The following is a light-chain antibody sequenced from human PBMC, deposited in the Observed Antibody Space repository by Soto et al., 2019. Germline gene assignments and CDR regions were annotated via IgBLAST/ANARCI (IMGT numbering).Light chain of an antibody. J-gene: IGKJ2*01. CDR2: AAS. V-gene: IGKV1-6*01. CDR1: QGIRND. CDR3: LQDYNYPYT. Sequence: AIQMTQSPSSLSASVGDRVTITCRASQGIRNDLGWYQQKPGKSPKLLIYAASSLQSGVPSRFSGSGSGTDSTLTISSLQPEDFATYYCLQDYNYPYTFGQGTKLEIK.